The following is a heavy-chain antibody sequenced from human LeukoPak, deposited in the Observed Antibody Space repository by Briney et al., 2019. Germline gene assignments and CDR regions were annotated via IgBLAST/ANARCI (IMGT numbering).Heavy chain of an antibody. Sequence: ASVKVSCKASGYTFTSYYMHWVRQAPGQGLEWMGIINPSGGSTSYAQKFQGRVTMTRDTSTSTVYMELSSPRSEDTAVYYCAGGQMVRGVLNWFDPWGQGTLVTVSS. CDR1: GYTFTSYY. V-gene: IGHV1-46*01. J-gene: IGHJ5*02. D-gene: IGHD3-10*01. CDR3: AGGQMVRGVLNWFDP. CDR2: INPSGGST.